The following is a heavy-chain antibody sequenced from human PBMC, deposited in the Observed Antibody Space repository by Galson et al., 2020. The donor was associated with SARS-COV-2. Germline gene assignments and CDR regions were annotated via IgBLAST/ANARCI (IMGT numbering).Heavy chain of an antibody. CDR2: VYPSGPT. J-gene: IGHJ2*01. Sequence: SEPLSLPCPVPGYSVRTTNYWGWVRQPPGRGLEWIGSVYPSGPTYYNPSLKSRVTISVDTSKNQLPLRLDSVTAADTALYYCARQGVNMIVLVTVPGWYFDLWGRGTLVTVSS. V-gene: IGHV4-38-2*01. D-gene: IGHD3-22*01. CDR1: GYSVRTTNY. CDR3: ARQGVNMIVLVTVPGWYFDL.